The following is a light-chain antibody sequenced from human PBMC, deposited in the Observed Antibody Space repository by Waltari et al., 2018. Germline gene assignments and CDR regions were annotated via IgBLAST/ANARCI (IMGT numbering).Light chain of an antibody. CDR3: ATWDDSLSGRV. V-gene: IGLV1-44*01. CDR1: TSTIGTNT. J-gene: IGLJ3*02. Sequence: QSVLTPQPPTSGTPGQRVTISCPGSTSTIGTNTVTCYQLLPGTAPKTVIFSNDRRPSGVPDRFSASKSGTSASLVISGLQSEDEADYFCATWDDSLSGRVFGGGTKVTVL. CDR2: SND.